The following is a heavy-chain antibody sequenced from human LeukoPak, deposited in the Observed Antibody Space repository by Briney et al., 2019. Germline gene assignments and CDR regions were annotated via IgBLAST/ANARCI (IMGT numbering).Heavy chain of an antibody. D-gene: IGHD3-16*01. J-gene: IGHJ4*02. CDR3: ARGGMGLRLGEAFDY. CDR1: GRSVSSYY. CDR2: IFFIGST. Sequence: DTLSLACTLSGRSVSSYYWSWIRQPPGKGLEWMGYIFFIGSTNYNPPLKSRVIISVDSSKNHSSLKLSSVTAADAAVYYCARGGMGLRLGEAFDYWGQGTLVTVSS. V-gene: IGHV4-59*02.